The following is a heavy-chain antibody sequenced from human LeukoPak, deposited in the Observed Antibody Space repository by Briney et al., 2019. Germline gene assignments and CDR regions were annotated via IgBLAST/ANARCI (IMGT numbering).Heavy chain of an antibody. Sequence: GGSLRLSFPASGLTVIGNYITWVRQAPGKGLKGFSVIYSGGSTYYADSVKGRFTISRDNSKNTLYLQMNSLRAEDTAVYYCARDNRWSYYYYGMDVWGQGTTVTVSS. V-gene: IGHV3-66*02. J-gene: IGHJ6*02. D-gene: IGHD2-15*01. CDR1: GLTVIGNY. CDR3: ARDNRWSYYYYGMDV. CDR2: IYSGGST.